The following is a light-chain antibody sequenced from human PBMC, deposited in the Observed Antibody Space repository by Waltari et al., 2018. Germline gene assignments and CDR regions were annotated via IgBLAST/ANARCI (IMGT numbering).Light chain of an antibody. J-gene: IGLJ2*01. CDR3: QVWDDSNNSGV. CDR2: YDS. CDR1: NLESQS. V-gene: IGLV3-21*04. Sequence: SYVLTQTPSVSLAPGQTAIITCGGDNLESQSVHWYQLQPGQAPVLVMFYDSDRPPGIPDRFSGSNSGNTATLTISRVEDDDEADYFCQVWDDSNNSGVFGGGTKLTVL.